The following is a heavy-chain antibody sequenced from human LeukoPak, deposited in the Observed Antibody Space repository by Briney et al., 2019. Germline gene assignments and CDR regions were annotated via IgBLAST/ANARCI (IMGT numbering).Heavy chain of an antibody. CDR2: IIPIFGTA. CDR1: GGTFSSYA. CDR3: ASGSGWVDTAVVVFGSYMDV. Sequence: GASVKVSCKASGGTFSSYAISWVRQAPGQGLEWMGGIIPIFGTANYAQKFQGRVTITTDESTSTAYMELSSLRSEDTAVYYCASGSGWVDTAVVVFGSYMDVWGKGTTVTVSS. D-gene: IGHD5-18*01. V-gene: IGHV1-69*05. J-gene: IGHJ6*03.